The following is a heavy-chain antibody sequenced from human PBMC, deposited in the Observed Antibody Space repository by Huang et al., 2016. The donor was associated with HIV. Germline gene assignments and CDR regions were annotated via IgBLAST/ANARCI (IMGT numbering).Heavy chain of an antibody. CDR1: GYDFGSYG. D-gene: IGHD3-22*01. J-gene: IGHJ3*01. CDR2: IGSDSRDT. Sequence: QVQLVQSGGEVKQPGASVRVSCKASGYDFGSYGMSWVRQAPGQGLAWLGWIGSDSRDTRTAQKFQGRVTMTTDRSATTTYMELRSLRYDDTAVYYCARDTYYTDIWKRNDASFLWGQGTMITVYS. CDR3: ARDTYYTDIWKRNDASFL. V-gene: IGHV1-18*01.